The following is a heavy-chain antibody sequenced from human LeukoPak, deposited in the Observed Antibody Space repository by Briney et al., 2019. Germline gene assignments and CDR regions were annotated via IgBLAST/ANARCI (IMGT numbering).Heavy chain of an antibody. V-gene: IGHV4-61*08. CDR1: GGSISSGDYY. D-gene: IGHD3-3*01. Sequence: SETLSLTCTVSGGSISSGDYYWSWIRQPPGKGLEWIGYVYYSGSTNYNPSLESRVTISVDTSKNQFSLKLSSVTATDTAVYYCARGGAYYDFWSGYGWFDPWGQGTLVTVSS. CDR3: ARGGAYYDFWSGYGWFDP. J-gene: IGHJ5*02. CDR2: VYYSGST.